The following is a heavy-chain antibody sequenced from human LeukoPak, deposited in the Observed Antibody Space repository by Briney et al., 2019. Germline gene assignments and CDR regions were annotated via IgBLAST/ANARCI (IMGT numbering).Heavy chain of an antibody. CDR1: GDSISSHY. Sequence: PSETLSLTCTVSGDSISSHYWSWIRQPPGKGLEWIGYIYYSGSTNYKPSLKSRVTISVDTSKNQFSLKLSSVTAADTAVYYCARGGYYGSGNDFRFDPWGQGTLVTVSS. V-gene: IGHV4-59*11. CDR2: IYYSGST. D-gene: IGHD3-10*01. CDR3: ARGGYYGSGNDFRFDP. J-gene: IGHJ5*02.